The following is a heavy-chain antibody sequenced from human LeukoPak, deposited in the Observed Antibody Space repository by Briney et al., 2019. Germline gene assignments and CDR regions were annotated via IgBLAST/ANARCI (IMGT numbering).Heavy chain of an antibody. CDR2: INHSGST. CDR1: GGSFSGYY. Sequence: SETLSLTCAVYGGSFSGYYWSWLRQPPGKGLEWIGEINHSGSTNYNPSLKSRVTISVDTSKNQFSLKLSPVTAADTAVYYCARAPYSSSWYPVYWGQGTLVTVSS. CDR3: ARAPYSSSWYPVY. D-gene: IGHD6-13*01. J-gene: IGHJ4*02. V-gene: IGHV4-34*01.